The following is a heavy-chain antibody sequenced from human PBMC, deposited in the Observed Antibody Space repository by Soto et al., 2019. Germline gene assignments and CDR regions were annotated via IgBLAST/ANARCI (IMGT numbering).Heavy chain of an antibody. CDR2: IYYSGST. J-gene: IGHJ6*01. D-gene: IGHD2-8*01. CDR3: AGFDGTNYYYFYDMDV. CDR1: RGSIRSRGYY. V-gene: IGHV4-31*03. Sequence: PSQTLSLTCSVSRGSIRSRGYYCSRIHQHTGKRLEGTGYIYYSGSTSFNPALKSRVTISVDTSKNQFSLKLSSVTDADTAVYYCAGFDGTNYYYFYDMDVWGQGTTVIVSS.